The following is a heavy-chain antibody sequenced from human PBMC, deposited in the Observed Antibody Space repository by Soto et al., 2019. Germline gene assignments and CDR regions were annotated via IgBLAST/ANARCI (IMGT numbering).Heavy chain of an antibody. Sequence: QLQLLESGSGLVKPSQTLSLACAVSGGSISSVGYSWGWIRQPPGKGLEWIGYIYHSVSTYYNPSLKSRVTISVDRPKNQFSLRLSSVTAADTAVYYCARGPDYLGQGTLVTVSS. J-gene: IGHJ4*02. CDR3: ARGPDY. V-gene: IGHV4-30-2*01. CDR1: GGSISSVGYS. CDR2: IYHSVST.